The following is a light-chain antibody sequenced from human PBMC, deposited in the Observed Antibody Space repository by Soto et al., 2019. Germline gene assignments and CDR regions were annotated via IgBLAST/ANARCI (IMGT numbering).Light chain of an antibody. CDR2: GAS. CDR1: QSVSSN. V-gene: IGKV3-15*01. Sequence: EIVMTRSPATLSVSPGERATLSCRASQSVSSNLAWYQQKPGQAPRLLIYGASTRTTGIPARFSGSGSGTEFTLTISSLQSEDFTVYYCQQYNNWPPITFGQGTRLEIK. J-gene: IGKJ5*01. CDR3: QQYNNWPPIT.